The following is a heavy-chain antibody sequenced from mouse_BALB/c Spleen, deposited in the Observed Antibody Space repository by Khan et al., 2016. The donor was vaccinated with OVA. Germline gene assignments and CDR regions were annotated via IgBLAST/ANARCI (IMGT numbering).Heavy chain of an antibody. J-gene: IGHJ4*01. CDR3: ERENYYANSAYARDY. V-gene: IGHV1S41*01. D-gene: IGHD1-1*01. CDR1: VYTFTSYW. Sequence: DLVKPGASVKLSCKASVYTFTSYWFNRIKQRPGQGLEWIGRIAPGSGSTSYNEMFKDKATLTVDTSSSTAYIQLSSLSSQDSAGFYCERENYYANSAYARDYWGQGTSLTVSS. CDR2: IAPGSGST.